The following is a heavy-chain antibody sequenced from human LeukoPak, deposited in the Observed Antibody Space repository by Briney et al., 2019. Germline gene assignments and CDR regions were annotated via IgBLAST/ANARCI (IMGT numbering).Heavy chain of an antibody. V-gene: IGHV3-23*01. CDR3: AKAPVTTCSGAYCYPFDY. J-gene: IGHJ4*02. Sequence: GGSLRLSCAASGFTLSSYAMSWVRQAPGKGLEWVSAISVSGNTYHADSVKGRFTISRDSSKNTLYLQMNRLRAEDAAVYDCAKAPVTTCSGAYCYPFDYWGQGTLVTVSS. D-gene: IGHD2-21*01. CDR1: GFTLSSYA. CDR2: ISVSGNT.